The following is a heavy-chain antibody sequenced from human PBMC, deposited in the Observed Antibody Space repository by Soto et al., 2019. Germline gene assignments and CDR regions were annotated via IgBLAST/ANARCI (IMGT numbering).Heavy chain of an antibody. D-gene: IGHD1-26*01. J-gene: IGHJ4*02. CDR1: GFTFGDYA. V-gene: IGHV3-49*04. CDR3: TRDYVVGATTFDY. CDR2: IRSKAYGGTT. Sequence: PGGSLRLSCTASGFTFGDYAMSWVRQAPGKGLEWVGFIRSKAYGGTTEYAASVKGRFTISRDDSKSIAYLQMNSLKTEDTAVYYCTRDYVVGATTFDYWGQGTLVTVSS.